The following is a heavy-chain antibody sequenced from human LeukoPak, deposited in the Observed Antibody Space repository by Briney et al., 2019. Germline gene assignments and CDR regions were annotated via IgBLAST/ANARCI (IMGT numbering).Heavy chain of an antibody. CDR2: IYYSGST. CDR1: GGSISSIGYY. J-gene: IGHJ4*02. D-gene: IGHD4-17*01. CDR3: ARHVQITVSAQTRLDF. Sequence: SETLSLTCTVSGGSISSIGYYWGWIRQPPRKGLEWIGTIYYSGSTYYNPSLKSRVTISVDTSKNQFSLKVSSVTAADTAIYYCARHVQITVSAQTRLDFWGQETLVTVSS. V-gene: IGHV4-39*01.